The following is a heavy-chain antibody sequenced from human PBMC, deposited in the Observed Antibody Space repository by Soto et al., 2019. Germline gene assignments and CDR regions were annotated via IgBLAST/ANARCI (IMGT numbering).Heavy chain of an antibody. CDR2: IYYSGST. J-gene: IGHJ3*02. V-gene: IGHV4-61*08. D-gene: IGHD3-10*01. CDR3: ARDSGITAFDI. CDR1: GGSVSSSGYQ. Sequence: QVQLQESGPGLVKPSEILSLICTVSGGSVSSSGYQWNWIRQPPGKGLEWIGDIYYSGSTIYNPFLKSQVTISVDTSKNQFSLTLSSVTAADTAVYFCARDSGITAFDIWGQGTMVTVSS.